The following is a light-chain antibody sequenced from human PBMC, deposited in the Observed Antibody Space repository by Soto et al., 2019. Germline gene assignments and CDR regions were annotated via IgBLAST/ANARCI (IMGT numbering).Light chain of an antibody. CDR1: SSDVGGYNH. V-gene: IGLV2-8*01. J-gene: IGLJ6*01. Sequence: QSLLTQPPSASGSPGQSVTISCTGTSSDVGGYNHVSWYQQHPGKAPKVVIYEVTKRPSGVPDRFSGSKSGNTASLTVSGLQAEDEADYYCSSYATGDNYVFGSGTKVTVL. CDR2: EVT. CDR3: SSYATGDNYV.